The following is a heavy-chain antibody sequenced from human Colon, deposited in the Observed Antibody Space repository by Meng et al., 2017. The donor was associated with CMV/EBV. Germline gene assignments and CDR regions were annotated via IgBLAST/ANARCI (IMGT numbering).Heavy chain of an antibody. J-gene: IGHJ5*02. Sequence: AASGFSFTDHYMDWVRLAPGKGLEWVGRIRNKANSYTTEYAASVKGRFTILRDDSKNSVYLQMNSLKTEDTAVYYCARVWRGRGFAPWGQGTLVTVSS. V-gene: IGHV3-72*01. CDR3: ARVWRGRGFAP. D-gene: IGHD2-21*01. CDR2: IRNKANSYTT. CDR1: GFSFTDHY.